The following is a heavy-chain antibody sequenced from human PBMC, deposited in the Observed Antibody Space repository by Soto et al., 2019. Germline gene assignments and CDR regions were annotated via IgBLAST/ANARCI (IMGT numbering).Heavy chain of an antibody. CDR2: ISYDGSNK. CDR3: ANSGEYDILTGHFDY. CDR1: GFTFSSYA. Sequence: PGGSLRLSCAASGFTFSSYAMHWVRQAPGKGLEWVAVISYDGSNKYYADSVKGRFTISRDNSKNTLYLQMNSLRAEDTAVYYCANSGEYDILTGHFDYWGQGTLVTVSS. D-gene: IGHD3-9*01. V-gene: IGHV3-30-3*01. J-gene: IGHJ4*02.